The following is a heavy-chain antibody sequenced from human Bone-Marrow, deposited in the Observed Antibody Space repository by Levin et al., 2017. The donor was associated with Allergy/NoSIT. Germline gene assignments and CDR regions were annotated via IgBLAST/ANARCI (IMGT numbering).Heavy chain of an antibody. CDR1: GYSFTSYW. J-gene: IGHJ5*02. Sequence: KVSCKGSGYSFTSYWIGWVRQMPGKGLEWMGIIYPGDSDTRYSPSFQGQVTISADKSISTAYLQWSSLKASDTAMYYCARRMGYCSSTSCYFWFDPWGQGTLVTVSS. CDR3: ARRMGYCSSTSCYFWFDP. CDR2: IYPGDSDT. V-gene: IGHV5-51*01. D-gene: IGHD2-2*01.